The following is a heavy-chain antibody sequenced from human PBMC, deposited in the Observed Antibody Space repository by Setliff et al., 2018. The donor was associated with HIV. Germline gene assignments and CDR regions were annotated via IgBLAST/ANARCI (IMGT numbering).Heavy chain of an antibody. CDR1: GGSMSPYY. D-gene: IGHD5-12*01. V-gene: IGHV4-4*09. Sequence: SETLSLTCTVSGGSMSPYYWSWIRQPPGKGLEWIGYIFSSGSTNYNPSLKSRVTISVDTSKNQFSLRLSSVTAADTALYYCASGRGAKAGYDYFGSWGQGTLVTVSS. J-gene: IGHJ4*02. CDR2: IFSSGST. CDR3: ASGRGAKAGYDYFGS.